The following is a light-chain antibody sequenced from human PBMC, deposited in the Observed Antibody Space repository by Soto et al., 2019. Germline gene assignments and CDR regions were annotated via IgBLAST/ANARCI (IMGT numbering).Light chain of an antibody. V-gene: IGKV3-15*01. J-gene: IGKJ1*01. CDR3: QQHDNSPWM. Sequence: EIVMTQSPAALSVSPGERATLSCRASQSVSSNLAWYQQKPGQAPRLLIYGASTRATGIPARFSGSGSGTEFTLTIGSLQSEDFAVYYCQQHDNSPWMFGQGTKVDIK. CDR2: GAS. CDR1: QSVSSN.